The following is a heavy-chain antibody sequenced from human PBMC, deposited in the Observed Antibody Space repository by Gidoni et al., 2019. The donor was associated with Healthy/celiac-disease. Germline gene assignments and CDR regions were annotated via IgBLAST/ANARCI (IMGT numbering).Heavy chain of an antibody. Sequence: QLQLQESGPGLVKPSETLSLTCTVSGGSISSSRYYWGWIRQPPGKGLEWIGSIYYSGSTYYNPSLKSRVTISVDTSKNQFSLKLSSVTAADTAVYYCARYGGFPYFDYWGQGTLVTVSS. CDR1: GGSISSSRYY. CDR2: IYYSGST. V-gene: IGHV4-39*01. D-gene: IGHD2-15*01. J-gene: IGHJ4*02. CDR3: ARYGGFPYFDY.